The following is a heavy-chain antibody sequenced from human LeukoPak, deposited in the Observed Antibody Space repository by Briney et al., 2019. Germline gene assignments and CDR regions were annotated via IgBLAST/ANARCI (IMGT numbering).Heavy chain of an antibody. CDR2: INAHTGNP. CDR3: AREVLRLDY. V-gene: IGHV7-4-1*02. CDR1: GYTFNTYS. J-gene: IGHJ4*02. Sequence: ASVKVSCKASGYTFNTYSINWVRQAPGQGPEWVGWINAHTGNPTYAQGFTGRFVFSLDTSVSTAYLRISSLRAEDTAVYYCAREVLRLDYWGQGTLVTVSS.